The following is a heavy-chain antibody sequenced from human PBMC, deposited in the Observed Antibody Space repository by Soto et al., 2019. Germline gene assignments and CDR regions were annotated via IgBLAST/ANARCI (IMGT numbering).Heavy chain of an antibody. CDR1: RFTFTNYN. Sequence: EVQLVESGGGLVKPGESLRLSRAASRFTFTNYNMNWVRQAPGKGLEWVSSISSGSDYIYYADSVEGRFTISRDNAKNSLYLQMNSLRAEDTAVYYCVRGGGYCSSTSCYAYFQHWGQGTLVTVSS. V-gene: IGHV3-21*01. CDR2: ISSGSDYI. J-gene: IGHJ1*01. CDR3: VRGGGYCSSTSCYAYFQH. D-gene: IGHD2-2*01.